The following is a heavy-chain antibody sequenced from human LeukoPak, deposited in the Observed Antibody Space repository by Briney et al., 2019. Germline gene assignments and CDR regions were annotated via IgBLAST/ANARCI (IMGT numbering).Heavy chain of an antibody. J-gene: IGHJ4*02. V-gene: IGHV4-31*03. CDR1: GASISIGFYY. Sequence: SETLSLTCTVSGASISIGFYYWSWIRQHPGKGLEWIGYIYYSGSTYYNPSLKSRVTMSVDASMNQFSLKLSSVTAADTAVYYCARGPYRNSFDYWGQGTLVTVSS. D-gene: IGHD4-11*01. CDR2: IYYSGST. CDR3: ARGPYRNSFDY.